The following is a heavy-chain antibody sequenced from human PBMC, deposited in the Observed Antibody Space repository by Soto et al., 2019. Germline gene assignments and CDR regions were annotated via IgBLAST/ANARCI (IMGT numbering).Heavy chain of an antibody. CDR3: ASGTGKSDFDY. V-gene: IGHV3-15*01. Sequence: GGSLRLSCAASGFTFSDAWMSWVRQAPGKGLEWVGRIKSKAEAATRDFAAPVKGGFAISRDDSKNTVFLQMSSLKIEDSGVYYCASGTGKSDFDYWGLGILVTVSS. J-gene: IGHJ4*02. CDR1: GFTFSDAW. D-gene: IGHD3-3*01. CDR2: IKSKAEAATR.